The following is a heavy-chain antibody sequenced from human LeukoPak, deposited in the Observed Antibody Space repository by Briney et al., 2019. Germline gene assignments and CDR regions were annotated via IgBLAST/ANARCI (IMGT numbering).Heavy chain of an antibody. J-gene: IGHJ4*02. Sequence: SETLSLTCTGSGGSLRSSTYYWAWIRQPPGEGLEWLGSIHYDGSTFDNPSLKSRVTMSVDTSRNHFSLKMTCVTAADTAVYYCARDNRSLLDSWGQGILVTVSS. CDR2: IHYDGST. V-gene: IGHV4-39*07. D-gene: IGHD3-16*02. CDR1: GGSLRSSTYY. CDR3: ARDNRSLLDS.